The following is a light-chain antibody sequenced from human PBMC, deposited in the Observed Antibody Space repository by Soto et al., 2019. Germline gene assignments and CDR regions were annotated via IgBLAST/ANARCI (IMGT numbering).Light chain of an antibody. CDR2: DAS. V-gene: IGKV3-11*01. CDR3: QQRSNWPKT. Sequence: EVVMTQSPVTVSVSPGERAALSCRASQSVSNNYLAWYQQKPGQAPRLLIYDASNRATGIPARFSGSGSGTDFTLTISSLEPEDFAVYYCQQRSNWPKTFGQGTKVDIK. J-gene: IGKJ1*01. CDR1: QSVSNNY.